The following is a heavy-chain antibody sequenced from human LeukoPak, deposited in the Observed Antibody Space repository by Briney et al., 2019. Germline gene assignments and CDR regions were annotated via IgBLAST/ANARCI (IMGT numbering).Heavy chain of an antibody. Sequence: AASVTVSCKASGGTFSSYAISWVRQAPGQGLEWMGGIIPIFGTANYAQKFQGRVTITADESTSTAYMELSSLRSEDTAVYYCAVALGYYYGMDVWGKGTTVTVSS. J-gene: IGHJ6*04. CDR2: IIPIFGTA. D-gene: IGHD3-16*01. CDR3: AVALGYYYGMDV. V-gene: IGHV1-69*13. CDR1: GGTFSSYA.